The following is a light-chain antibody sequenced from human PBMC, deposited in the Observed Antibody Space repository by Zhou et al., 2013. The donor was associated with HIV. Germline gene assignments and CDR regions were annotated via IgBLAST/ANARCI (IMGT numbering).Light chain of an antibody. V-gene: IGKV1-8*01. CDR2: AAS. CDR1: QAISTY. CDR3: QQYNSYLT. J-gene: IGKJ4*01. Sequence: AIRMTQSPSSFSASTGDRVTITCRASQAISTYLAWYQQKPGKAPNLLIYAASTLQPGVPSRFSGSGSGTDFTLTISSLQPDDFATYYCQQYNSYLTFGGGTKVEIK.